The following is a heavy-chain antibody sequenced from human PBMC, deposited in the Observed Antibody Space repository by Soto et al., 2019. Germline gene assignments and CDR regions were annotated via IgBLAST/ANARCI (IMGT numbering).Heavy chain of an antibody. J-gene: IGHJ4*02. CDR1: GFTFDDYA. CDR3: AKGQHYDFWSGYPDY. Sequence: GGSLRLSCAASGFTFDDYAMHWVRQAPGKGLEWVSGISWNSGSIGYGDSVKGRFTISRDNAKNSLYLQMNSLTAGDTALYYCAKGQHYDFWSGYPDYWGQGTLVTVSS. V-gene: IGHV3-9*01. CDR2: ISWNSGSI. D-gene: IGHD3-3*01.